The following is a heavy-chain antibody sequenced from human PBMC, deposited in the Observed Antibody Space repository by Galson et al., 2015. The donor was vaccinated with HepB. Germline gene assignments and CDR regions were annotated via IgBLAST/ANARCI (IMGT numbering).Heavy chain of an antibody. CDR1: GFTFDDYA. J-gene: IGHJ6*02. V-gene: IGHV3-9*01. Sequence: SLRLSCAASGFTFDDYAMHWVRQAPGKGLEWVSGISWNSGSIGYGDSVKGRFTISRDNAKNSLYLQMNSLRAEDTAFYYCAKDIGSLYYYGMDVWGQGTTVTASS. CDR2: ISWNSGSI. CDR3: AKDIGSLYYYGMDV.